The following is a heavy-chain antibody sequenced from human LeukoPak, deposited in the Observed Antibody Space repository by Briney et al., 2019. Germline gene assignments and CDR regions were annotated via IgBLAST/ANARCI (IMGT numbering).Heavy chain of an antibody. J-gene: IGHJ4*02. D-gene: IGHD3-16*01. CDR2: IYYSGST. V-gene: IGHV4-59*01. Sequence: PSETLSLTCTVSGGSISSYYWSWIRQPPGKGLEWIGYIYYSGSTNYNPSLKSRVTISIDTSKNQFSLKLSSVTAADTAVYYCARDRVGGGLALFDYWGQGTLVTVSS. CDR3: ARDRVGGGLALFDY. CDR1: GGSISSYY.